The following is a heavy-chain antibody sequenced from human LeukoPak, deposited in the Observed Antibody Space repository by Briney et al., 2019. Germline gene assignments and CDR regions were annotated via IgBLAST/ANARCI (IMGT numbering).Heavy chain of an antibody. D-gene: IGHD2-2*01. Sequence: GGSLILSCGASGFTFSNYAMSWVRQAPGKGLEWVSAISASGISTYYADSVKGRFTISRDNSKNTLYLQMNSLRADDTAVYYCARDSGYCSSTTCRLEYWGQGTLVTVSS. CDR2: ISASGIST. V-gene: IGHV3-23*01. CDR3: ARDSGYCSSTTCRLEY. J-gene: IGHJ4*02. CDR1: GFTFSNYA.